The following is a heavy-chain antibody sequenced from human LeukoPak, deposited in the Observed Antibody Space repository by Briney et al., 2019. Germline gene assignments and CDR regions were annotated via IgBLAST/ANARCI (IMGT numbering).Heavy chain of an antibody. CDR1: GGSISSYY. J-gene: IGHJ6*02. CDR2: IYTSGST. CDR3: AGDSLTGPDYGMDV. Sequence: SEALSLTCTVSGGSISSYYWSWIRQPAGKGLEWIGRIYTSGSTNYNPSLKSRVTMSVDTSKNQFSLKLSSVTAADTAVYYCAGDSLTGPDYGMDVWGQGTTVTVSS. V-gene: IGHV4-4*07.